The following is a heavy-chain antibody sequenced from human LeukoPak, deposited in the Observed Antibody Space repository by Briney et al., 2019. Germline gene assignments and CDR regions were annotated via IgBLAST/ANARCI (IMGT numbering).Heavy chain of an antibody. CDR2: ISSSGGII. CDR3: SRDGKEGDNSAFDI. Sequence: GGSLRLSCGASGFSSSSYAMSWVRQAPGKGLEWVSVISSSGGIISYTNSVKGRFTISRDNSKYTLYLQMNSLRAEDTAVYHCSRDGKEGDNSAFDIWGQGTMVTVSS. V-gene: IGHV3-23*01. J-gene: IGHJ3*02. D-gene: IGHD3-22*01. CDR1: GFSSSSYA.